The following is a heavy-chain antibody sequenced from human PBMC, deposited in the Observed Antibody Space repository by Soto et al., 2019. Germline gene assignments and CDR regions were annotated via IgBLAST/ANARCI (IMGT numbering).Heavy chain of an antibody. J-gene: IGHJ4*02. CDR3: ARDPVGATEGYYFDY. V-gene: IGHV4-31*03. CDR1: GGSISSGGYY. D-gene: IGHD1-26*01. Sequence: QVQLQESGPGLVKPSQTLSLTCTVSGGSISSGGYYWSWIRQHPGKGLEWIGYIYYSGSTYYNPSLKSRVTISVDTSKNQFALKLSSVTAADTAVYYCARDPVGATEGYYFDYWGQGTLVTVSS. CDR2: IYYSGST.